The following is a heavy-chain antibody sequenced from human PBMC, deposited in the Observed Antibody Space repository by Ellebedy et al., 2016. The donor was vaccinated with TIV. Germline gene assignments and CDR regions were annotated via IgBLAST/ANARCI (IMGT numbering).Heavy chain of an antibody. CDR3: VRHWFHPRFDF. D-gene: IGHD3-10*01. Sequence: SETLSLXXTVSGDSTNNNEHYCAWVRQPPGKELEWIGEVFNGGSFYYNPSLQSRVTVSADTSKNRFSLKMISVTAADTAVYYCVRHWFHPRFDFWGQGALVTVSS. J-gene: IGHJ4*02. CDR2: VFNGGSF. CDR1: GDSTNNNEHY. V-gene: IGHV4-39*01.